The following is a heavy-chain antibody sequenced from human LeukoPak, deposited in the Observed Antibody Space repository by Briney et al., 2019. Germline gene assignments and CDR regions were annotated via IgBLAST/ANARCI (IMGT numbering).Heavy chain of an antibody. Sequence: PGRSLRRACTASGFTFIRYGMHWVRKAPGKWLECIANFASDGSNQYYADSVKGRFTISRDNSKNTLYLQMNSLRAEDTAVYYCARSDDYYDSSGYSNWFDPWGQGTLVTVSS. J-gene: IGHJ5*02. CDR3: ARSDDYYDSSGYSNWFDP. CDR2: FASDGSNQ. D-gene: IGHD3-22*01. CDR1: GFTFIRYG. V-gene: IGHV3-30*03.